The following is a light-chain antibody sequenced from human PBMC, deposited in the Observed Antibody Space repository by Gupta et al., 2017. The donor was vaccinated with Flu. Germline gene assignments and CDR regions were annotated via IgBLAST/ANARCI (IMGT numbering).Light chain of an antibody. V-gene: IGLV1-40*01. Sequence: QSMLTQPPSVSGAPGQRVTISCTGSSSNIGAGYDVHWYRQPPGTAPKGRIYKNNNRPSGVPDRFSGSKSGTSASLAINGLQAEDEANYYCQSYDSSLRGMVFGGGTKMTVL. CDR3: QSYDSSLRGMV. J-gene: IGLJ3*02. CDR2: KNN. CDR1: SSNIGAGYD.